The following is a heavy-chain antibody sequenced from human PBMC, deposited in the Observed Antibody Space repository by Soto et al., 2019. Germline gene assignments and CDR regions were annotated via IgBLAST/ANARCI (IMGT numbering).Heavy chain of an antibody. CDR3: ARGKTYYYDSSGHG. D-gene: IGHD3-22*01. CDR2: IYSGGST. CDR1: GFTVSSNY. V-gene: IGHV3-66*01. J-gene: IGHJ4*02. Sequence: GGSLRLSCAASGFTVSSNYMSWVRQAPGKGLEWVSVIYSGGSTYYADSVKGRSTISRDNSKNTLYLQMNSLRAEDTAVYYCARGKTYYYDSSGHGWGQGTLVTVSS.